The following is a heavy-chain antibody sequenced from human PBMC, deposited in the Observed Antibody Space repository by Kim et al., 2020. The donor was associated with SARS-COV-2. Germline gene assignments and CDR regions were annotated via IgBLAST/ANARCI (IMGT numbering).Heavy chain of an antibody. CDR2: IYPGDSDT. CDR1: GYSFTSYW. CDR3: ALNGAHENSYYYYYGMDV. Sequence: GESLKISCKGSGYSFTSYWIGWVRQMPGKGLEWMGIIYPGDSDTRYSPSFQGQVTISADKSISTAYLQWSSLKASDTAMYYCALNGAHENSYYYYYGMDVCGQGTTVTVSS. D-gene: IGHD1-26*01. V-gene: IGHV5-51*01. J-gene: IGHJ6*02.